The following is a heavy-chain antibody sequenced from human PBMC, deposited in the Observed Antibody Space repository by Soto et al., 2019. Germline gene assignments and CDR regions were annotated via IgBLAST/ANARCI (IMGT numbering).Heavy chain of an antibody. CDR2: LSWNSGTI. D-gene: IGHD6-19*01. CDR1: GFTFDDYA. V-gene: IGHV3-9*01. Sequence: EVQLVESGGCLVQPGKSLRLSCAASGFTFDDYAMHWVRQVPGKGLEWVSGLSWNSGTIDYADSVKGRFTISRDNAKNSLHLQMNSLKPEATAFYYCAKAESSGWYYSLDYWGQGTLVTVSS. CDR3: AKAESSGWYYSLDY. J-gene: IGHJ4*02.